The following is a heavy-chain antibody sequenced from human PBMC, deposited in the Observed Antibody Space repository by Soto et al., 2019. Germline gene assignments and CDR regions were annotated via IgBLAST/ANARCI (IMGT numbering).Heavy chain of an antibody. CDR2: IYYSGST. D-gene: IGHD3-22*01. CDR1: GGSISSYY. J-gene: IGHJ4*02. Sequence: ETLSLTCTVSGGSISSYYWSWIRQPPGKGLEWIGYIYYSGSTNYNPSLKSRVTISVDTSKNQFSLKLSSVTAADTAVYYCARERLPNYYDSSGYSGLYDYWGQGTLVTVSS. V-gene: IGHV4-59*01. CDR3: ARERLPNYYDSSGYSGLYDY.